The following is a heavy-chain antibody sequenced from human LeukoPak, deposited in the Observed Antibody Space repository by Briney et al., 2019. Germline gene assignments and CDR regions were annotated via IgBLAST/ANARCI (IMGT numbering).Heavy chain of an antibody. CDR1: GGSISSYY. CDR2: IYDSGIT. D-gene: IGHD6-19*01. Sequence: PSETLSLTCTVSGGSISSYYWNWIRQPPGKGLEWIGYIYDSGITNSNPSLKSRVTISIDTSKNQFSLKLSSVTAADTAVYYCARRYTSAWRFDYWGQGILVTVS. V-gene: IGHV4-59*08. CDR3: ARRYTSAWRFDY. J-gene: IGHJ4*02.